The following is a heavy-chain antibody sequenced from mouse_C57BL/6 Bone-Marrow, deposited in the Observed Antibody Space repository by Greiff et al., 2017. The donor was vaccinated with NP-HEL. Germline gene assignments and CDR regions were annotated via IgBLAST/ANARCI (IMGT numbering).Heavy chain of an antibody. J-gene: IGHJ2*01. Sequence: QVQLQQPGAELVKPGASVKLSCKASGYTFTSYWMHWVKQRPGQGLEWIGMIHPNSGSTNYNEKFKSKATLTVDKSSSTAYMQLSSLTSEDSAVYYCARSEVITTALFDYCGRGTTLTVSS. V-gene: IGHV1-64*01. CDR3: ARSEVITTALFDY. CDR2: IHPNSGST. D-gene: IGHD1-1*01. CDR1: GYTFTSYW.